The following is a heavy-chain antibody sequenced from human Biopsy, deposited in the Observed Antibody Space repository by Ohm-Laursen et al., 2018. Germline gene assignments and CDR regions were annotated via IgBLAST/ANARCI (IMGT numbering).Heavy chain of an antibody. Sequence: SVKVSCKASGYTFTNYNVNWVRQATGQGLEWMGWMNPNSGNTGYAQKFQGRVTMTGNTSISTAYMELSSLTSVDTAVYYCARDFNYDGGGSFNFDYWGQGTLVTVSS. CDR2: MNPNSGNT. J-gene: IGHJ4*02. CDR1: GYTFTNYN. V-gene: IGHV1-8*01. D-gene: IGHD3-22*01. CDR3: ARDFNYDGGGSFNFDY.